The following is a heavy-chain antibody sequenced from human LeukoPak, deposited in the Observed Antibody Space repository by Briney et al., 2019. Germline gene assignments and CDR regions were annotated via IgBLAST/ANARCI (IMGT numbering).Heavy chain of an antibody. D-gene: IGHD2-15*01. CDR1: GFTFDDHG. V-gene: IGHV3-20*04. J-gene: IGHJ3*02. CDR3: ARDGYCSGGSCYHDAFDI. CDR2: INWNGGST. Sequence: GGSLRLSCAASGFTFDDHGMSWVRQVPGKGLEWGSGINWNGGSTGYADSVKGRFTISRDNSKNTLYLQMNSLRAEDTAVYYCARDGYCSGGSCYHDAFDIWGQGTMVTVSS.